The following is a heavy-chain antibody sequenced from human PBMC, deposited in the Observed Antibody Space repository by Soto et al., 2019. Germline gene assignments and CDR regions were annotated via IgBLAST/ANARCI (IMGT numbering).Heavy chain of an antibody. CDR2: ISTDGSNK. D-gene: IGHD3-22*01. J-gene: IGHJ4*01. CDR1: GFTFSNYG. Sequence: WGSLRLSCGASGFTFSNYGMHWVRQGPGKGLEWVAFISTDGSNKNYTDSVKGRFSISRDNSENTLSLQLNSLRAEDTAVYFCAKAQLPVYYYSSRGPFEYWGQGTMVTVSS. V-gene: IGHV3-30*18. CDR3: AKAQLPVYYYSSRGPFEY.